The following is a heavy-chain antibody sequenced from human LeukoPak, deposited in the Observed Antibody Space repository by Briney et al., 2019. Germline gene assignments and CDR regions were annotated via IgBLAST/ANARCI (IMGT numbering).Heavy chain of an antibody. Sequence: GASVKVSCKASGYTFTSYGISWVRHAPGQGLEWMGWISAYNGNTNYAQKLQCRVTMTTDTSTNTAYMELRSLRSDDTAVYFCARVSPNRRISYGYQNWFDPWGQGTLVSVSS. J-gene: IGHJ5*02. D-gene: IGHD5-18*01. CDR2: ISAYNGNT. CDR3: ARVSPNRRISYGYQNWFDP. CDR1: GYTFTSYG. V-gene: IGHV1-18*01.